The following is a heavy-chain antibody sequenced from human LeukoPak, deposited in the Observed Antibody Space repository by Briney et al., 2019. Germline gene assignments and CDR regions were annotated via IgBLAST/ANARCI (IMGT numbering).Heavy chain of an antibody. V-gene: IGHV4-39*07. CDR1: GGSISSSSYY. J-gene: IGHJ5*02. D-gene: IGHD3-16*02. CDR3: ARDRSSFDP. Sequence: PSETLSLTCTVSGGSISSSSYYWGWIRQPPGKGLEWIGSIYYNGSTYYNPSLKSRVTISVDTSKNQFSLTLSSVTAADTAVYYCARDRSSFDPWGQGTLVTVSS. CDR2: IYYNGST.